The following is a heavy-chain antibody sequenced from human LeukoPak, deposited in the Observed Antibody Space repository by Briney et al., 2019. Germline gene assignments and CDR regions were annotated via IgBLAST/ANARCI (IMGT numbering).Heavy chain of an antibody. V-gene: IGHV3-30*03. CDR3: ARVSVAGEDY. CDR1: GFTLSSYG. Sequence: PRRSLRLSCAASGFTLSSYGMHWVRQAPGKGLEWVAVISYDGSNKYYADSVKGRFTISRDNAKNSLYLQMNSLRAADTAVYYCARVSVAGEDYWGQGTLVTVSS. CDR2: ISYDGSNK. J-gene: IGHJ4*02. D-gene: IGHD6-19*01.